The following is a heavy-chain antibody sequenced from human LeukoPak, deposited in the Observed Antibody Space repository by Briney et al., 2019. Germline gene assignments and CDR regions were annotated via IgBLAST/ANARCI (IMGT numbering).Heavy chain of an antibody. CDR1: GFTFSDYY. J-gene: IGHJ4*02. Sequence: PGGSLRLSCAASGFTFSDYYMSWIRQAPGKGLEWVSYINAGSDYIYYADSVEGRFTISRDNAKNTLYLQMNSLRAEDTAVYYCARDPHPVSDYGSGSHDYWGQGTLVAVSS. D-gene: IGHD3-10*01. CDR3: ARDPHPVSDYGSGSHDY. CDR2: INAGSDYI. V-gene: IGHV3-11*06.